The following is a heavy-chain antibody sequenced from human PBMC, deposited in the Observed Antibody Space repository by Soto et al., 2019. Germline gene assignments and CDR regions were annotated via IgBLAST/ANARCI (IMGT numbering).Heavy chain of an antibody. D-gene: IGHD3-22*01. CDR1: GFTFGDYA. V-gene: IGHV3-49*03. CDR2: IRSKAYGGTT. CDR3: TRVTMIVVVIKTYNWFDP. Sequence: PGGSLRLSCTASGFTFGDYAMSWFRQAPGKGLEWVGFIRSKAYGGTTEYAASVKGRFTISRDDSKSIAYLQMNSLKTEDTAVYYCTRVTMIVVVIKTYNWFDPWGQGTLVTVSS. J-gene: IGHJ5*02.